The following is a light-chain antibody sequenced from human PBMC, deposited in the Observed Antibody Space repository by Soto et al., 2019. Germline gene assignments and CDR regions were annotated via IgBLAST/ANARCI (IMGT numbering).Light chain of an antibody. CDR2: GAS. CDR1: QSVSSN. V-gene: IGKV3-15*01. J-gene: IGKJ2*01. CDR3: QQSNNWPYT. Sequence: EIVMTQSPATLSVSPGERATLSCRASQSVSSNLAWYQQKPGQAPRLLFYGASTSATDIPARFSGSGSGTVFTLTISSLQSEDFAVYYCQQSNNWPYTFGQGTKLEIK.